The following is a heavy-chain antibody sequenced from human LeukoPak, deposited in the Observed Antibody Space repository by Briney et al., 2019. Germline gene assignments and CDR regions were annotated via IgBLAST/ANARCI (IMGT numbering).Heavy chain of an antibody. J-gene: IGHJ4*02. CDR1: EFPFSTYW. Sequence: GGSLRLSCVVSEFPFSTYWMSWVSQAPGRGLEWVATIRQDGSETHYVDSVRGRFIISRDNAKNSLYLQMNSLRVEDTAVYFCVRGCGRSSCPYFFDLWGQGTLVSVSS. CDR3: VRGCGRSSCPYFFDL. CDR2: IRQDGSET. V-gene: IGHV3-7*01. D-gene: IGHD6-13*01.